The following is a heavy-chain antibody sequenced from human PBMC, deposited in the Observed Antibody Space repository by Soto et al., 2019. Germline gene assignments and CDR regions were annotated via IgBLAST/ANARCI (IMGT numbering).Heavy chain of an antibody. CDR3: ARHLEWLLWAPNWFDP. D-gene: IGHD3-3*01. CDR2: IKQDGSEK. V-gene: IGHV3-7*03. Sequence: AGGSLRLSCAASGFTFSSYWMSWVRQAPGKGLEWVANIKQDGSEKYYVDSVKGRFTISRDNAKNSLYLQMNSLRAEDTAVYYCARHLEWLLWAPNWFDPWGQGTLVTVSS. CDR1: GFTFSSYW. J-gene: IGHJ5*02.